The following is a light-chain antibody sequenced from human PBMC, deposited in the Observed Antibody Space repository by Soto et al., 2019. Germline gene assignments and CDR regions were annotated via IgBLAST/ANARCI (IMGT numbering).Light chain of an antibody. CDR1: QSISTY. J-gene: IGKJ1*01. Sequence: DTPMTQSPSSLSASVGDRVPITCRASQSISTYLNWFQQKPGKAPTLLIYDASRLESGAPSRFSGGGCATEFTLTISSLQAEDFATYYCQHSCTTRAFGPGTKV. V-gene: IGKV1-39*01. CDR3: QHSCTTRA. CDR2: DAS.